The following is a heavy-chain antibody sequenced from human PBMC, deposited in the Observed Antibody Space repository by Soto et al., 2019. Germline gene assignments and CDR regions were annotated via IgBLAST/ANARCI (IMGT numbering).Heavy chain of an antibody. D-gene: IGHD3-16*01. V-gene: IGHV3-15*01. J-gene: IGHJ4*02. Sequence: EVQLVESGGGLVKPGGSLRLSCAASGFTFSNAWMSWVRQAPGKGLEWAGRITSKTDGGTTDYAAPVKGRFTISRHDSKNTLYLQMNSLKTQDTAVYYCTTDQGGNQRSETDYWGQGTLVTVSS. CDR3: TTDQGGNQRSETDY. CDR1: GFTFSNAW. CDR2: ITSKTDGGTT.